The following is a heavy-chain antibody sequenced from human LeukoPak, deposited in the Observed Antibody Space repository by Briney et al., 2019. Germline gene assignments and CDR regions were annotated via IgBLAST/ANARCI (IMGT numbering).Heavy chain of an antibody. J-gene: IGHJ5*02. CDR2: ISAYNGNT. CDR1: GYTFTSYA. CDR3: ARGLYYYGSGSHNWFGP. Sequence: GASVKVSCKASGYTFTSYAISWVRQAPGQGLEWMGWISAYNGNTNYAQKLQGRVTMTTDTSTSTAYMELTSLRSDDTAVYYCARGLYYYGSGSHNWFGPWGQGTLVTVSS. D-gene: IGHD3-10*01. V-gene: IGHV1-18*01.